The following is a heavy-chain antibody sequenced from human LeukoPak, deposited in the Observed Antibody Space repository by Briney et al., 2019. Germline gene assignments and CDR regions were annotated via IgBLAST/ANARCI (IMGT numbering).Heavy chain of an antibody. CDR1: GGSISSSGYY. Sequence: SETLSLTCTVSGGSISSSGYYWGWIRQPPGKGLEWIASIYYSGSTYYNPSLKSRVTISVATSKNQLSLKLSSLTAADTAVYYCARHEYSGSYYGLSWFDPWGQGTLVTVSS. V-gene: IGHV4-39*01. J-gene: IGHJ5*02. CDR2: IYYSGST. CDR3: ARHEYSGSYYGLSWFDP. D-gene: IGHD1-26*01.